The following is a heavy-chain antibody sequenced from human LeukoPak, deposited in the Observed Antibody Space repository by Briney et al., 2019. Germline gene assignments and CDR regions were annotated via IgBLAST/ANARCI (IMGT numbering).Heavy chain of an antibody. D-gene: IGHD2-21*02. CDR2: INHSGST. V-gene: IGHV4-39*07. CDR3: AREAMTTISDDY. Sequence: SETLSLTCTVSGGSLSSSGYYWGWIRQPPGKGLEWIGEINHSGSTNYNPSLKSRVTISVDTSKNQFSLKLSSVTAADTAVYYCAREAMTTISDDYWGQGTLVTVSS. J-gene: IGHJ4*02. CDR1: GGSLSSSGYY.